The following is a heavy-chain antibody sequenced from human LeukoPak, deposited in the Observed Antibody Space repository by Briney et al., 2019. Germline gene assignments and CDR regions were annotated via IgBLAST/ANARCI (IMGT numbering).Heavy chain of an antibody. J-gene: IGHJ6*02. V-gene: IGHV4-31*03. CDR2: IYYSGST. CDR1: GGSISSGGYY. CDR3: ARGALRYFDWPTNCGMDV. Sequence: PSETLSLTCTVSGGSISSGGYYWSWIRQHPGKGLEWIGYIYYSGSTYYNPSLKSRVTISVDTSKNQFSLKLSSVTAADTAVYYCARGALRYFDWPTNCGMDVWGQGTTVTVSS. D-gene: IGHD3-9*01.